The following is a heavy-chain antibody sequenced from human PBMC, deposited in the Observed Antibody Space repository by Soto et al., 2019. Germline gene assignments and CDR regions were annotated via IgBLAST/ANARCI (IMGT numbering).Heavy chain of an antibody. CDR3: ARHKRDLRFLEWSYYFDY. D-gene: IGHD3-3*01. Sequence: QVQLVESGGGVVQPGRSLRLSCAACGFTFSSYALQWVRQAPGKGLEWVAVISYDGSNKYYADSVKGRFTISRDNSKNTLYLQMNSLRAEDTAVYYCARHKRDLRFLEWSYYFDYWGQGTLVTVSS. CDR2: ISYDGSNK. V-gene: IGHV3-30-3*01. CDR1: GFTFSSYA. J-gene: IGHJ4*02.